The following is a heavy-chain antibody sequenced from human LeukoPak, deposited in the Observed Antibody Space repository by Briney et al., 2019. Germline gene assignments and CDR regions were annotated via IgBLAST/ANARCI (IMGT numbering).Heavy chain of an antibody. V-gene: IGHV3-74*01. D-gene: IGHD5-24*01. CDR1: GFTFSSYW. CDR2: INSDGSST. Sequence: GGSLRLSCAASGFTFSSYWMHWVRHAPGKGLVWVSRINSDGSSTSYADSVKGRFTISRDNAKNTLYLQMNSLRAEDTAVYYCARARRDGYNSVAFDIWGQGTMVTVSS. J-gene: IGHJ3*02. CDR3: ARARRDGYNSVAFDI.